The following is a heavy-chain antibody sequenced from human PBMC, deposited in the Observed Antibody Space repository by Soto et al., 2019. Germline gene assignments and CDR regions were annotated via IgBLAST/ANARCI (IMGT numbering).Heavy chain of an antibody. V-gene: IGHV3-30*03. J-gene: IGHJ6*02. CDR1: GFTFSSYG. CDR3: ARVPAGIWGTPGDV. Sequence: PGGSLRLSCAASGFTFSSYGMHWVRQAPGKGLEWVAVISYDGSNKYYADSVKGRFTISRDNSKNTLYLQMSSLRAEDTAVYYCARVPAGIWGTPGDVWGQGTTVTVSS. D-gene: IGHD3-16*01. CDR2: ISYDGSNK.